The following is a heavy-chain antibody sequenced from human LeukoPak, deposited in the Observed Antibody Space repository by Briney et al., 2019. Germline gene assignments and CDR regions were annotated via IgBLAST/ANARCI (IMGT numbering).Heavy chain of an antibody. CDR2: IYDSGST. Sequence: PSETLSLTCTVSGGSISNSAYYWGWIRQPPGKGLDWFSTIYDSGSTYYNPSLNSRFTLSVDTSKNQFSLRLSSVTDADTAVYYCARHDITLVRGVIIKDDAFDIWGQGTMVTVSS. J-gene: IGHJ3*02. V-gene: IGHV4-39*01. CDR3: ARHDITLVRGVIIKDDAFDI. CDR1: GGSISNSAYY. D-gene: IGHD3-10*01.